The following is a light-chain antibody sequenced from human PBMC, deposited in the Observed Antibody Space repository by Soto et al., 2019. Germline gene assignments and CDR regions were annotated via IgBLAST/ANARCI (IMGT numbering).Light chain of an antibody. CDR1: QTVSSS. CDR2: DTS. CDR3: QQRSNWRIT. V-gene: IGKV3-11*01. Sequence: EIVLTQYPRTLALSRGERDTLSCRASQTVSSSLAWYQQKPGQAPRLLIYDTSNRATDIPPRFSGSGSGTDFTLTISSLEPEDFAVYYCQQRSNWRITFGQGTRLEIK. J-gene: IGKJ5*01.